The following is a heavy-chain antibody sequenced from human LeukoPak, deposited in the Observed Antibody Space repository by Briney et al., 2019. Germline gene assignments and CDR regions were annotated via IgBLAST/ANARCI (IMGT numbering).Heavy chain of an antibody. D-gene: IGHD1-26*01. V-gene: IGHV3-30-3*01. J-gene: IGHJ6*03. CDR1: GFTFSSYA. CDR2: ISYDGSNK. Sequence: GGSLRLSCAASGFTFSSYAMHWVRQAPGKGLEWVAVISYDGSNKYYADSVKGRFTIPRDNSKNTLYLQTSSLRAEDTAVYYCARAQWELLNYYYYMDVWGKGTTVTVSS. CDR3: ARAQWELLNYYYYMDV.